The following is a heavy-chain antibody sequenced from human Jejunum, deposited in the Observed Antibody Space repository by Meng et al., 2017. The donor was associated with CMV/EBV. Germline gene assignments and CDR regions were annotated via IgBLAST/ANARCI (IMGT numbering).Heavy chain of an antibody. CDR3: ARLIPQWLGLDY. J-gene: IGHJ4*02. CDR2: IYPGDSNI. CDR1: GYPFPPHW. D-gene: IGHD6-19*01. V-gene: IGHV5-51*01. Sequence: SGYPFPPHWFAWVRQLPGNGLGWMGIIYPGDSNIRYSPSFQGQVTISADKSINTAYLQWNSLKASDTAIYYCARLIPQWLGLDYWGQGTPVTVSS.